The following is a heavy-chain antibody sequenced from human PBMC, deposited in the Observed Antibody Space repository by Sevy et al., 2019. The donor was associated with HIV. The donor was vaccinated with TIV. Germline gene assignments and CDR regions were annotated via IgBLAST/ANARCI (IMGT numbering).Heavy chain of an antibody. D-gene: IGHD6-13*01. V-gene: IGHV4-59*01. J-gene: IGHJ6*02. CDR2: LFYSGST. CDR1: GDSISNYY. CDR3: ARGIAAPRGMDD. Sequence: SETLSLTCTVSGDSISNYYWSWIRQPPGKGLEWIGYLFYSGSTNYYPSLKSRVTISVDTTKNQVSLKVRSVTAADTAVYYCARGIAAPRGMDDWGQRTTVTVSS.